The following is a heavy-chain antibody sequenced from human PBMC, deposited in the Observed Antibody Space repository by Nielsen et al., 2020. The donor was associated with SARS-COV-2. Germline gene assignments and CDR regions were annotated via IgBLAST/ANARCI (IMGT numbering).Heavy chain of an antibody. V-gene: IGHV4-34*01. CDR1: GGSLSGYY. CDR2: INHSGST. CDR3: ARARSYRGYYDY. Sequence: SETLSLTCAVYGGSLSGYYWSWIRQPPGKGLEWIGEINHSGSTNYNPSLKSRVTISVDTSKNQFSLKLSSVTAADTAVYYCARARSYRGYYDYWGQGTLVTVSS. D-gene: IGHD3-22*01. J-gene: IGHJ4*02.